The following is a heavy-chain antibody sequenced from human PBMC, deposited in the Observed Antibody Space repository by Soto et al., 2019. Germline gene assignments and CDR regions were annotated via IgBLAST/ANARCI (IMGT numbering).Heavy chain of an antibody. CDR2: TRNKANSYTT. D-gene: IGHD6-19*01. CDR3: ASGIAVAGRWVDY. J-gene: IGHJ4*02. Sequence: GGSLRLSCAASGFTFSDHYMDWVRQAPGKGLEWVGRTRNKANSYTTEYAASVKGRFTISRDDSKNSLYLQMNSLKTEDTAVYYCASGIAVAGRWVDYWGQGTLVTVSS. V-gene: IGHV3-72*01. CDR1: GFTFSDHY.